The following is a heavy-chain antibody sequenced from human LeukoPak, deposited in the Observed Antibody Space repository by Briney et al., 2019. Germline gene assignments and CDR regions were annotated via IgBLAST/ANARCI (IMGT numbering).Heavy chain of an antibody. CDR1: GGTFSSYA. V-gene: IGHV1-69*05. J-gene: IGHJ6*03. D-gene: IGHD5-18*01. CDR3: ASTWIQLWFSTHYYMDV. CDR2: IIPIFGTA. Sequence: SVKVSCKASGGTFSSYAISWVRQAPGQGLEWVGRIIPIFGTANYAQKFQGRVTITTDESASTAYMELSSLRSEDTAVYYCASTWIQLWFSTHYYMDVWGKGTTVTVSS.